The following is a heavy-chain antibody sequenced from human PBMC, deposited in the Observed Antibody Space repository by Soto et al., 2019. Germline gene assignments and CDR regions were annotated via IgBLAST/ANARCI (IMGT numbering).Heavy chain of an antibody. CDR3: ARGEGKNFWSGYYWS. J-gene: IGHJ5*02. CDR1: GSTVSSNY. Sequence: GGSLRLSCAASGSTVSSNYMSWVRQAPGKGLEWVSVIYSGGSTYYADSVKGRFTISRDNSKNTLYLQMNSLRAEDTAVYYCARGEGKNFWSGYYWSWGQGTLVTVSS. CDR2: IYSGGST. D-gene: IGHD3-3*01. V-gene: IGHV3-53*01.